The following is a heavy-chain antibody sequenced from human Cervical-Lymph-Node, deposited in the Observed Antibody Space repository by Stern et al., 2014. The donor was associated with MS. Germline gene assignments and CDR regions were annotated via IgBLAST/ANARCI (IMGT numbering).Heavy chain of an antibody. CDR2: INPSGGFT. V-gene: IGHV1-46*03. CDR3: ASARNTAFDI. CDR1: EYTFTYFF. Sequence: VQLVQSGAEVKKPGASVKVSCKASEYTFTYFFMHWVRQAPGQGLEWMGVINPSGGFTTYAQKVQGRVTMTRDTSTSTVYMELTSLTSEDTAVYYCASARNTAFDIWGQGTLVTVSS. J-gene: IGHJ3*02.